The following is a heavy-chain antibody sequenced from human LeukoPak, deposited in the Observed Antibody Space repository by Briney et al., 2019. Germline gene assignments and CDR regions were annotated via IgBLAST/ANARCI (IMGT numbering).Heavy chain of an antibody. Sequence: GGPLRLSCAASGFTFSDYYMSWIRQAPGKGLEWVSYISSSGSNIYYADSVKGRFTISRDNAKNPLYLQLNSLRAEDKAVYYCARFLKGKRNGDYWAQGTLVTVSS. V-gene: IGHV3-11*01. D-gene: IGHD2/OR15-2a*01. J-gene: IGHJ4*02. CDR3: ARFLKGKRNGDY. CDR2: ISSSGSNI. CDR1: GFTFSDYY.